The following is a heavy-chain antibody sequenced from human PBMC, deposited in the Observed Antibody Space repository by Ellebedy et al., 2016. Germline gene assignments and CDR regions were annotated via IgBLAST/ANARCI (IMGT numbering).Heavy chain of an antibody. CDR3: ARVIVAVVGTTTQYNWFDP. V-gene: IGHV1-8*01. Sequence: ASVKVSCXASGYTFSNYDVNWVRQASGQGLEWMGWMNPGSGNTGYAQKFQGRVTMTRDTSISTAYMELSRLRSDDTAVYYCARVIVAVVGTTTQYNWFDPWGQGTLVTVSS. CDR1: GYTFSNYD. CDR2: MNPGSGNT. D-gene: IGHD2-15*01. J-gene: IGHJ5*02.